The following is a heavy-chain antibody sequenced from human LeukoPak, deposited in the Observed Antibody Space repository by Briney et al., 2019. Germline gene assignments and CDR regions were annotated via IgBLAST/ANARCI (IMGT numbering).Heavy chain of an antibody. J-gene: IGHJ6*03. CDR3: AKDKSTVWYYYYYMDV. CDR2: ISSSSSYI. D-gene: IGHD4-11*01. Sequence: GGSLRLSCAASGFTFSSYSMNWVRQAPGKGLEWVSSISSSSSYIYYADSVKGRFTISRDNSKNTLYLQMNSLRAEDTAVYYCAKDKSTVWYYYYYMDVWGKGTTVTVSS. V-gene: IGHV3-21*01. CDR1: GFTFSSYS.